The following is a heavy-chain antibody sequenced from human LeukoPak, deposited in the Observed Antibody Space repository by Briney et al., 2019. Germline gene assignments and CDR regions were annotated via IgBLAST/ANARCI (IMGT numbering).Heavy chain of an antibody. J-gene: IGHJ4*02. CDR1: GGSISPFY. Sequence: SETLSLTCTVSGGSISPFYWSWIRQPPGKGLEWIAYIYYSGGTAYNPSLKSRVAISVDTSNNQVSLKLSSVTAADTAVYYCAGHGYCSGGSCYWDYWGQGTLVTVSS. CDR3: AGHGYCSGGSCYWDY. V-gene: IGHV4-59*08. CDR2: IYYSGGT. D-gene: IGHD2-15*01.